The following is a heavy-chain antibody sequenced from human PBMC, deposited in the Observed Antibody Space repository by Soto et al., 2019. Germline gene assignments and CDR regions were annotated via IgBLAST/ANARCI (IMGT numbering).Heavy chain of an antibody. CDR3: ARGGEWSGYYQYYFDY. Sequence: GGSLRLSCAASGFTFSSYGMHWVRQAPGKGLEWVAVIWYDGSNKYYADSVKGRFTISRDNSKNTLYLQMNSLRAEDTAVYYCARGGEWSGYYQYYFDYWGQGTLVTVSS. CDR2: IWYDGSNK. V-gene: IGHV3-33*01. J-gene: IGHJ4*02. D-gene: IGHD3-3*01. CDR1: GFTFSSYG.